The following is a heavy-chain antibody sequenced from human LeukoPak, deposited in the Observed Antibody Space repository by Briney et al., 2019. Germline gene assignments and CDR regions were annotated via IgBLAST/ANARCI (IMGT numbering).Heavy chain of an antibody. V-gene: IGHV1-2*02. Sequence: GASVKVSCKASGYTFTGYYMHWVRQAPGQGLEWMGWINPNSGGTNYAKKFQGRVTMTRDTSISTAYMELSRLRSDDTAVYYCATSHPGRGYGMDVWGQGTTVTVSS. CDR1: GYTFTGYY. D-gene: IGHD1-26*01. CDR2: INPNSGGT. J-gene: IGHJ6*02. CDR3: ATSHPGRGYGMDV.